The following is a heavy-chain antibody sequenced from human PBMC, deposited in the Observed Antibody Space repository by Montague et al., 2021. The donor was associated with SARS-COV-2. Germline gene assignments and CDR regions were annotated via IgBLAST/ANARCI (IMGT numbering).Heavy chain of an antibody. CDR1: GGSFSGYY. D-gene: IGHD3-22*01. CDR3: ASFISGYYYDSSGYYS. J-gene: IGHJ4*02. V-gene: IGHV4-34*01. CDR2: INHSGST. Sequence: SETLSLTCAVYGGSFSGYYWSWIRQPPGKGLEWIGEINHSGSTNYNPSLKSRVTISVDTSKNQFSLKLSSVTAADTAVYYCASFISGYYYDSSGYYSWGQGTLVTASS.